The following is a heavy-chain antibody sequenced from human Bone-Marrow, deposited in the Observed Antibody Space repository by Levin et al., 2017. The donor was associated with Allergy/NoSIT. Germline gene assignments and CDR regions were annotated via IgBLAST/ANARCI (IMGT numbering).Heavy chain of an antibody. CDR2: ITSSSGFL. D-gene: IGHD2-2*02. V-gene: IGHV3-21*01. J-gene: IGHJ5*02. CDR1: GFTFSGYS. Sequence: GGSLRLSCAASGFTFSGYSMNWVRQAPGKGLEWVSSITSSSGFLYYADSVKGRFTISRDNAENSLYLHMNSLRVEDTAVYYCARGGEYLPNSWFDPWGQGTLVTVSS. CDR3: ARGGEYLPNSWFDP.